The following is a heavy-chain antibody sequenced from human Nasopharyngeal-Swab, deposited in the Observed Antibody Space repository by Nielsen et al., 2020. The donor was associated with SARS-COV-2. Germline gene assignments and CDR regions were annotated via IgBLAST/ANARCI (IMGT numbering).Heavy chain of an antibody. V-gene: IGHV3-48*04. Sequence: GVSLRLSCAASGFTFSTYSMHWVRQAPGKGLEWVSYISSSSSTIYYADSVRGRFTISRDNAKNTLYLQMNSLRVEDTALYYCVKHQGSSSDQWGQGTLVTVSS. J-gene: IGHJ4*02. CDR1: GFTFSTYS. CDR3: VKHQGSSSDQ. CDR2: ISSSSSTI.